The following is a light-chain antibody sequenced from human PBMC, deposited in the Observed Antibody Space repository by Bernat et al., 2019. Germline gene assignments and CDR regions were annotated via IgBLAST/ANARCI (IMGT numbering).Light chain of an antibody. CDR1: NIGSKS. J-gene: IGLJ2*01. CDR3: QVWDSTNDHRV. V-gene: IGLV3-21*04. Sequence: SYVMTQPPSVSVAPGEPARISCGGNNIGSKSVHWYQQKPGQAPRLVMSYDDERPSGIPDRFSGSNFGNTATLTISSVEAGDEADYYCQVWDSTNDHRVFGGVTKLTVL. CDR2: YDD.